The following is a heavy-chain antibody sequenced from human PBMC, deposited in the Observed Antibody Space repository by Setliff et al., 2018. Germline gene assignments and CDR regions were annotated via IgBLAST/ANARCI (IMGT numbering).Heavy chain of an antibody. CDR2: IHTGGGSA. V-gene: IGHV1-46*01. D-gene: IGHD6-13*01. CDR1: GYSFTGYY. CDR3: ARGGMAAAGRMGVFEY. Sequence: ASVKVSCKASGYSFTGYYMHWVRQATGQGLEWMGIIHTGGGSASYEQKYQGRVTMTSDTSTGTVYMEVNSVTSYDTAIYYCARGGMAAAGRMGVFEYWGQGTVVTVSS. J-gene: IGHJ4*02.